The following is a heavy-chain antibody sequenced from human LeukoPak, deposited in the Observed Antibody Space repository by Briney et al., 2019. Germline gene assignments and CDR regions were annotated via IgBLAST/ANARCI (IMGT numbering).Heavy chain of an antibody. CDR3: ARGKIFGVVHDAFDI. V-gene: IGHV3-30*04. D-gene: IGHD3-3*01. CDR2: ISYDGSNK. CDR1: GFTFSSYA. Sequence: GGSLRLSCAASGFTFSSYAMHWVRQAPGKGLEWVAIISYDGSNKYYADSVKGRFTISRDNAKNSLYLQMNSLRAEDTAVYYCARGKIFGVVHDAFDIWGQGTMVTVSS. J-gene: IGHJ3*02.